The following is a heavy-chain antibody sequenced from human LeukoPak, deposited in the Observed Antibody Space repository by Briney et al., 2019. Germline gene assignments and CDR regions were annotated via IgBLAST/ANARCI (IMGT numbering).Heavy chain of an antibody. Sequence: SETLSLTCTVSGGSISSSSYYWGWIRQPPGKGLEWIGSIYYSGSTYYNPSLKSRVTISIDTSKNQFSLKLSSVTAADTAVYYCARLGTPGTFDIWGQGTLVTVSS. V-gene: IGHV4-39*07. CDR1: GGSISSSSYY. CDR3: ARLGTPGTFDI. CDR2: IYYSGST. D-gene: IGHD3-10*01. J-gene: IGHJ3*02.